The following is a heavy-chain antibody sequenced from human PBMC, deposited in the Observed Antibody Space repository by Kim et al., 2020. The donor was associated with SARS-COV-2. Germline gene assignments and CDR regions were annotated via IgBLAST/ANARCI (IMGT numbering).Heavy chain of an antibody. Sequence: GGSLRLSCAASGFTFSSYGMTWVRQAPGKGLEWVADIWYDGSNKYYADSVKGRFTISRDNSKNTLYLQMNSLRAEDTAVYYCAREVDTAMGYDYDGMDVWGQGATVTVSS. D-gene: IGHD5-18*01. CDR3: AREVDTAMGYDYDGMDV. CDR2: IWYDGSNK. V-gene: IGHV3-33*01. CDR1: GFTFSSYG. J-gene: IGHJ6*02.